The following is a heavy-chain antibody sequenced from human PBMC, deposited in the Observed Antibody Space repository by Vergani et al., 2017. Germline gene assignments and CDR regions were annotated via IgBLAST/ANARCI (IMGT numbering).Heavy chain of an antibody. CDR1: GYSITSGYY. CDR2: IYHTGSA. J-gene: IGHJ5*02. D-gene: IGHD3-10*01. CDR3: VRTVALWFGEIKDVGWFDP. V-gene: IGHV4-38-2*01. Sequence: QVQLLESGPGLLKPSETLSLTCSVSGYSITSGYYWGWIRQPPGRGLEWIGSIYHTGSAYYNPSLKSRVTLSVDTSMNQVSLKLNSVTAAATAVYYCVRTVALWFGEIKDVGWFDPWGQGTLVTVSS.